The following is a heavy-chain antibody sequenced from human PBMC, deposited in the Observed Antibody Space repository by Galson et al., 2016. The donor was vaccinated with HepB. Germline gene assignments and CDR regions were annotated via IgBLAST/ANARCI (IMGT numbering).Heavy chain of an antibody. CDR3: AADRSTLYGMDV. D-gene: IGHD2-2*01. J-gene: IGHJ6*02. CDR1: GFRFTSSA. V-gene: IGHV1-58*01. Sequence: SVKVSCKASGFRFTSSAVQWVRQARGQRLEWIGWIVVGSGDTNYTQSFQERVTITRDMSTSTVYMELSSLTSEDTAVYFCAADRSTLYGMDVWGQGTTVTV. CDR2: IVVGSGDT.